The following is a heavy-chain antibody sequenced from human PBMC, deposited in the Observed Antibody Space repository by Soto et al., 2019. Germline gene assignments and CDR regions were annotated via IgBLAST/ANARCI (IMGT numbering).Heavy chain of an antibody. Sequence: EVQLLESGGGLVQPGGSLRLSCAASGFTFSSYAMTWVRQAPGKGLQWVSGISGPGGTTYYADSVKGRSTISRDNSKSTLYLQVNNLRAEDTAIYYCAKSISFGGVIAYTLDYWRQGALVTVSS. CDR1: GFTFSSYA. V-gene: IGHV3-23*01. CDR2: ISGPGGTT. J-gene: IGHJ4*02. CDR3: AKSISFGGVIAYTLDY. D-gene: IGHD3-16*01.